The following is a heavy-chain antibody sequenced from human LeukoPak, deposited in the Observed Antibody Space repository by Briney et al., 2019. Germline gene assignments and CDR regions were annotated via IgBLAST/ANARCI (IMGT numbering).Heavy chain of an antibody. J-gene: IGHJ4*02. Sequence: ASVKVSCKTSGYKFSTYSITWVRQAPGQGLEWMGWITINNGNTNQKFQGRAIMSVDASTTTAYMDLRSLRSDDTAVYFCARGRRTRAQLWSYLESWGRGTLLTVAS. CDR2: ITINNGNT. V-gene: IGHV1-18*01. CDR1: GYKFSTYS. CDR3: ARGRRTRAQLWSYLES. D-gene: IGHD1-1*01.